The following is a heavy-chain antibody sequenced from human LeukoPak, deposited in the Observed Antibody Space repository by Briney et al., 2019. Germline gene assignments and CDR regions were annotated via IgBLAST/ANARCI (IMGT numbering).Heavy chain of an antibody. CDR2: ISYDGSNK. CDR3: ARDGGWHPFVYYFDY. D-gene: IGHD6-19*01. CDR1: GFTFSSYA. J-gene: IGHJ4*02. V-gene: IGHV3-30*04. Sequence: GGSLRLSCAASGFTFSSYAMHWVRQAPGKGLEWVAVISYDGSNKYYADSVKGRFTISRDNSKNTLYLQMNSLGAEDTAVYYCARDGGWHPFVYYFDYWGQGTLVTVSS.